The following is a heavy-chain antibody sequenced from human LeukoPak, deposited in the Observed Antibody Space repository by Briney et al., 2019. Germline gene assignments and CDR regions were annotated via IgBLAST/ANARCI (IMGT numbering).Heavy chain of an antibody. Sequence: SETLSLTCTGSGGSISSYYWSWLRQPPGQGLEWIGYIYYSGSTNYKPSLKSRVTISGDTSKNQCSLKLSSVTAADTAVYYCARDIVGATDAFDIGGQGTMVTVSS. D-gene: IGHD1-26*01. J-gene: IGHJ3*02. CDR2: IYYSGST. CDR1: GGSISSYY. CDR3: ARDIVGATDAFDI. V-gene: IGHV4-59*12.